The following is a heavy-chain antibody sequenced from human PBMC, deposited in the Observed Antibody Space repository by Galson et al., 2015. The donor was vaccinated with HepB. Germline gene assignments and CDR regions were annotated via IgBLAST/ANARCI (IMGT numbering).Heavy chain of an antibody. J-gene: IGHJ2*01. CDR1: GYAFTTNW. D-gene: IGHD4-11*01. V-gene: IGHV5-51*03. Sequence: QSGAEVKKPGESLKISCQGFGYAFTTNWTGWVRQMPGKGLEWVGIIYPADSDTTYSPSLQGHVTMSADKSTNTAYLQWSSLKASDTAMYYCARRHYTNSYWFFDLWGRGTLVTVSS. CDR2: IYPADSDT. CDR3: ARRHYTNSYWFFDL.